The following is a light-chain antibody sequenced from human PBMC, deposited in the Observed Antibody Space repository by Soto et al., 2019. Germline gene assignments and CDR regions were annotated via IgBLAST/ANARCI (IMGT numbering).Light chain of an antibody. CDR2: DAS. CDR1: QSISSW. V-gene: IGKV1-5*01. CDR3: QQYNSYWT. Sequence: DLQITSSRSTLSESVEDRVTITCRASQSISSWLAWYQQKPGKAPKLLIYDASSLESGVPSRFSGSGSGTEFTLTISSLQPDDFATYYCQQYNSYWTFGQGTKVDNK. J-gene: IGKJ1*01.